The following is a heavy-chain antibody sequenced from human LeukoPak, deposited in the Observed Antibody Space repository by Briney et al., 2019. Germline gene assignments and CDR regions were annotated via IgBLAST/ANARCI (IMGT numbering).Heavy chain of an antibody. Sequence: GGSLRLSCAASGFPFGDYVMSWVRQAPGKGLEWVANIKEDGSEKYYVDSVKGRFTISRDNAKNSVYLQMNSLRAEDTAIYYCARNARGPGDYWGQGTVVTVSS. D-gene: IGHD2-2*01. CDR2: IKEDGSEK. J-gene: IGHJ4*02. V-gene: IGHV3-7*01. CDR3: ARNARGPGDY. CDR1: GFPFGDYV.